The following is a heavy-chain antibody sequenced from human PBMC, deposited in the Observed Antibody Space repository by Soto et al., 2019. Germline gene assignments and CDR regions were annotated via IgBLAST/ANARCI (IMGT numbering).Heavy chain of an antibody. V-gene: IGHV3-23*01. Sequence: GGSLRLSCAASGFTFNTYAMNWVRQAPGKGLEWVASISGSGGTTYYADSVKGRFTISRDNSKNTLYLQMNSLRAEDTAVYYCAERPPPTPIAVAGTSGYWGQGTLVTVSS. CDR2: ISGSGGTT. D-gene: IGHD6-19*01. CDR3: AERPPPTPIAVAGTSGY. J-gene: IGHJ4*02. CDR1: GFTFNTYA.